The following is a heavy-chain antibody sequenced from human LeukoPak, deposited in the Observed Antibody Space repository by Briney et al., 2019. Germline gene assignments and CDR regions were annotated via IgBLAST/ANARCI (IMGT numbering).Heavy chain of an antibody. Sequence: PGGSLRLSCAASGFTFSDYWRNWVRQAPGKGLEWVANIKQDGSQKYYVDSVKGRFTISRDNAKNSLFLQMDDLGAEDTAVYYCARDDPDYWGQGTLVTVSS. CDR1: GFTFSDYW. CDR3: ARDDPDY. J-gene: IGHJ4*02. CDR2: IKQDGSQK. V-gene: IGHV3-7*01.